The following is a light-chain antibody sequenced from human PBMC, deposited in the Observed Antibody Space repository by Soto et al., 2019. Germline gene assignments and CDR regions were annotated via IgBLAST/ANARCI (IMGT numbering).Light chain of an antibody. Sequence: DIVMTQSPDSLAVSLGERATINCKSSQSVLYSSNNKNYLAWYQQKPGQPPKLLISWASTRESGVPDRFSGSGSGTDFTLTISSRQAEDVAVYYCQQYYSTPITFGQGTRLEIK. CDR1: QSVLYSSNNKNY. J-gene: IGKJ5*01. V-gene: IGKV4-1*01. CDR2: WAS. CDR3: QQYYSTPIT.